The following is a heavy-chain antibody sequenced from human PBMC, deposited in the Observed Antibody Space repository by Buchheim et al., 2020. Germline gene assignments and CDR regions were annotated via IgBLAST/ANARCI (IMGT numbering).Heavy chain of an antibody. CDR3: AKDGGYSSGWYVDDAFDF. Sequence: QVQLVESGGGVVQPGRSLRLSCVASGFSFSKYGMNWVRQVPGKGLEWVAVIAYDGSNKDYADSVKGRFTITRDNSKNTLYLQMNSLRAEDTAVYYCAKDGGYSSGWYVDDAFDFWGQGT. CDR2: IAYDGSNK. J-gene: IGHJ3*01. D-gene: IGHD6-19*01. CDR1: GFSFSKYG. V-gene: IGHV3-30*18.